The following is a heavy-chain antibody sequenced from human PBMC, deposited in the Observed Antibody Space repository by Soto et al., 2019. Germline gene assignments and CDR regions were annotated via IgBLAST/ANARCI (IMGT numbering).Heavy chain of an antibody. Sequence: QVQLVQSGAEVKKPGSSVKVSCKASGGTFSSYAISWVRQAPGQGLEWMGGIIPIFGTANYAQKFQGRVTITADKSTSTAYMELSSLRSEDTAVYYCARGGHYDILTGYYIDFDYWGQGTLVTVSS. V-gene: IGHV1-69*06. D-gene: IGHD3-9*01. CDR3: ARGGHYDILTGYYIDFDY. J-gene: IGHJ4*02. CDR1: GGTFSSYA. CDR2: IIPIFGTA.